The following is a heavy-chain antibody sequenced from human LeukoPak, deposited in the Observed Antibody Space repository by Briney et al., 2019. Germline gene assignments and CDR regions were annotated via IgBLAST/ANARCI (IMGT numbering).Heavy chain of an antibody. D-gene: IGHD5-12*01. CDR1: GFTVSSNY. V-gene: IGHV3-53*01. Sequence: GGSLRLSCAASGFTVSSNYMSWVRQAPGKGLEWVSVIYSGGSTYYADSVKGRFTISRDNSKNTLYLQMNSLRAEDTAVYYCARVLKVATIFSAFDIWGQGTMVTVSS. J-gene: IGHJ3*02. CDR3: ARVLKVATIFSAFDI. CDR2: IYSGGST.